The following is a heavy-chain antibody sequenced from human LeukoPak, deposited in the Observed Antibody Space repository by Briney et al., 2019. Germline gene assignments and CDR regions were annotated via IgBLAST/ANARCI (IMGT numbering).Heavy chain of an antibody. V-gene: IGHV3-74*01. D-gene: IGHD1-26*01. Sequence: GGSLRLSCAASGFTFSSYWMHWVRQAPGKGLVWVSRINSDGSNTSYADSVKGRFTISRDNAKNTPYLQMNSLRAEDTAVYYCAVGATYELDYWGQGTLVTVSS. J-gene: IGHJ4*02. CDR3: AVGATYELDY. CDR2: INSDGSNT. CDR1: GFTFSSYW.